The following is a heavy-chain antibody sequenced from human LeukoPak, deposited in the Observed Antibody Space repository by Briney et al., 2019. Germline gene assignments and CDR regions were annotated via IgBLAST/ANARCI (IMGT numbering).Heavy chain of an antibody. Sequence: SETLSLTCTVSGGSFSSHYWTWIRQSAGKGLEWLGRIYTSGTTHFNPSSESRLSMSLDTSKAQFSLKLTSVTAADTAVHFCARGSPSAASFFSYWGQGTLVTVSS. CDR2: IYTSGTT. CDR1: GGSFSSHY. CDR3: ARGSPSAASFFSY. V-gene: IGHV4-4*07. D-gene: IGHD1-26*01. J-gene: IGHJ4*02.